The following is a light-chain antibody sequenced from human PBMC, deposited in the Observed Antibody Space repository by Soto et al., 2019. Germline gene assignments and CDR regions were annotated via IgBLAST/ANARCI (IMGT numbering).Light chain of an antibody. CDR1: QTVSNNY. J-gene: IGKJ5*01. V-gene: IGKV3-20*01. CDR2: GAS. CDR3: QQYGSSIT. Sequence: EIVLTQSPGTLSLSPGDRATLSCRASQTVSNNYLAWCQQKPGQAPRVIMYGASSRATGIPDRFSGSGSGTDFTLTISRLEPEDFAVYYCQQYGSSITFGQGTRLEIK.